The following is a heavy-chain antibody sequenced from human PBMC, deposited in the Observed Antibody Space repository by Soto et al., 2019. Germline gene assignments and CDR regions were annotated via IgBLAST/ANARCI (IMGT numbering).Heavy chain of an antibody. CDR3: ARLPTPYYYDSSGPQGNWFDP. D-gene: IGHD3-22*01. CDR2: IYPGDSDT. V-gene: IGHV5-51*01. J-gene: IGHJ5*02. CDR1: GYSFTSYW. Sequence: GESLKISCKGSGYSFTSYWIGWVRQMPGKGMEWMGIIYPGDSDTRYSPSFQGQVTISADKSISTAYLQWSSLKASDTAMYYCARLPTPYYYDSSGPQGNWFDPWGQGTLVTVSS.